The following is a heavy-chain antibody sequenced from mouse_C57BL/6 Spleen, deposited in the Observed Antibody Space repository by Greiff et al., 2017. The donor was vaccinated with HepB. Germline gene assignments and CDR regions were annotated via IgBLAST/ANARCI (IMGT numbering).Heavy chain of an antibody. V-gene: IGHV14-2*01. D-gene: IGHD6-1*01. CDR1: GFNIKDYY. Sequence: VHVKQSGAELVKPGASVKLSCTASGFNIKDYYMHWVKQRTEQGLEWIGRIDPEDGETKYAPKFQGKATITADTSSNTAYLQLSSLTSEDTAVYYCARSAVPTGPWFAYWGQGTLVTVSA. CDR3: ARSAVPTGPWFAY. J-gene: IGHJ3*01. CDR2: IDPEDGET.